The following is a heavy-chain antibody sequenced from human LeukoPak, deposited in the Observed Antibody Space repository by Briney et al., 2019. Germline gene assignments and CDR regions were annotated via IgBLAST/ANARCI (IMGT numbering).Heavy chain of an antibody. Sequence: ASVKVSCKASGYTFTGYYMHWVRQAPGQGLEWMGWINPNSGGTNYAQKFQGRVTMTRDTSISTAYMELSRLRSDDTAVYYCARDSTIVVVPAAIAKNDYYYYGMDVWGQGTTVTVSS. CDR3: ARDSTIVVVPAAIAKNDYYYYGMDV. J-gene: IGHJ6*02. V-gene: IGHV1-2*02. CDR1: GYTFTGYY. CDR2: INPNSGGT. D-gene: IGHD2-2*01.